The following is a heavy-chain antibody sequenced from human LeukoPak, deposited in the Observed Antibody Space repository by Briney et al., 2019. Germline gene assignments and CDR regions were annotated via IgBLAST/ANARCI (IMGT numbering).Heavy chain of an antibody. J-gene: IGHJ4*02. CDR2: IYHSGST. CDR1: GYSISSGYH. CDR3: ARDRGYSGYDSAVY. V-gene: IGHV4-38-2*02. D-gene: IGHD5-12*01. Sequence: SETLSLTCTVSGYSISSGYHWGWIRQPPGKGLEWIGSIYHSGSTYYNPSLKSRVTISVDTSKNQFSLKLSSVTAADTAVYYCARDRGYSGYDSAVYWGQGTLVTVSS.